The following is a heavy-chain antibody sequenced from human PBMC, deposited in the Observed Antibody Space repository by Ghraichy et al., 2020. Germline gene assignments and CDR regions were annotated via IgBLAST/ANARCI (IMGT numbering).Heavy chain of an antibody. CDR2: IYYSGST. CDR3: ASPTTVVTPSWQTQTNYYYGMDV. D-gene: IGHD4-23*01. J-gene: IGHJ6*02. Sequence: SETLSLTCTVSGGSISSSSYYWGWIRQPPRKGLEWIGSIYYSGSTYYNPSLKSRVTISVDTSKNQFSLKLSSVTAADTAVYYCASPTTVVTPSWQTQTNYYYGMDVWGQGTTVTVSS. V-gene: IGHV4-39*01. CDR1: GGSISSSSYY.